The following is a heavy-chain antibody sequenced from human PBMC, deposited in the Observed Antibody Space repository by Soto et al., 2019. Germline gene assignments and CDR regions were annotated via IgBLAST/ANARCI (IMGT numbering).Heavy chain of an antibody. D-gene: IGHD6-13*01. CDR3: ARHDTGYSSSWYFDY. CDR1: GGSISSSSYY. J-gene: IGHJ4*02. V-gene: IGHV4-39*01. Sequence: SETLSLTCTVSGGSISSSSYYWGWIRQPPGKGLEWIGSIYYSGSTYYNPSLKSRVTISVDTSKNQFSLKLSSVTAADTAVYYCARHDTGYSSSWYFDYWGQGTLVTVSS. CDR2: IYYSGST.